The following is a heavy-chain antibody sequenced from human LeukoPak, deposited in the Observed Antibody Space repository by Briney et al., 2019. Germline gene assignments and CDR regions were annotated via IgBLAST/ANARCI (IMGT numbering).Heavy chain of an antibody. CDR3: ARQDYGDYGDWFDP. V-gene: IGHV3-66*04. J-gene: IGHJ5*02. CDR2: IYSGGST. Sequence: GGSLRLSCAASGFTVSSNYMSWVRQAPGKGLEWVSVIYSGGSTYYADSVKGRFTISRDNSKNTLYLQMNSLRAEDTAVYYCARQDYGDYGDWFDPWGQGTLVTVSS. D-gene: IGHD4-17*01. CDR1: GFTVSSNY.